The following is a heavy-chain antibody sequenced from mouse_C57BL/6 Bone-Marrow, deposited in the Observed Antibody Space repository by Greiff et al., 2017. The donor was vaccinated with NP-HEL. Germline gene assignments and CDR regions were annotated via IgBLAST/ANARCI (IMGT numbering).Heavy chain of an antibody. V-gene: IGHV1-15*01. CDR2: IDPETGGT. D-gene: IGHD1-1*01. J-gene: IGHJ2*01. CDR1: GYTFTDYE. Sequence: VQLQESGAELVRPGASVTLSCKASGYTFTDYEMHWVKQTPVHGLEWIGAIDPETGGTAYNQKFKGKAILTADKSSSTSYLELRSLTSEDSAVDYCTRRATVVATPFDYWGQGTTLTVSS. CDR3: TRRATVVATPFDY.